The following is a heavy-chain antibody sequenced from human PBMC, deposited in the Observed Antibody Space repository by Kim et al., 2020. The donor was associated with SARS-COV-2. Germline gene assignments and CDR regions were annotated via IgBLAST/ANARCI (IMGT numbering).Heavy chain of an antibody. CDR2: ISDSGGST. D-gene: IGHD6-19*01. CDR1: GFTFNYFA. V-gene: IGHV3-23*01. Sequence: GGSLRLSYAASGFTFNYFAMGWVRQAPGRGLEWVSAISDSGGSTYYADSVKGRFTISRDNSKNTLYLQMNSLRAEDTAVYYCAKDARRTSGWYYFDYWGQGALVTVSS. J-gene: IGHJ4*02. CDR3: AKDARRTSGWYYFDY.